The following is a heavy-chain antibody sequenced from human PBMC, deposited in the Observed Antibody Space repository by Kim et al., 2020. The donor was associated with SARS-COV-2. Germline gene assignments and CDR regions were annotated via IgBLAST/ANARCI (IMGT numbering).Heavy chain of an antibody. CDR3: TTVRIQIWSGVGGFDY. Sequence: PEKGRLTIHRDESKNTLDLQMNSQKTEDTAVYYCTTVRIQIWSGVGGFDYWGQGTLVTVSS. V-gene: IGHV3-15*01. D-gene: IGHD5-18*01. J-gene: IGHJ4*02.